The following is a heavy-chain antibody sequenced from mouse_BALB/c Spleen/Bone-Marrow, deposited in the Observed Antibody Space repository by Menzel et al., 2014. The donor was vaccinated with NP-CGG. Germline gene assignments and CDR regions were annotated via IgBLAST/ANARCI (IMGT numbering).Heavy chain of an antibody. J-gene: IGHJ1*01. Sequence: EVQGVESGGGLVQPGGSLRLSCATSGFTLTDYYMSWVRQPPGKALEWLGFIRNKANGYTTEYSASVKGRFTISRDNSQSILYLQMNTLRAEDSATYCCARDINYGIYWFFDVWGAGTTVTVSS. CDR1: GFTLTDYY. V-gene: IGHV7-3*02. CDR3: ARDINYGIYWFFDV. CDR2: IRNKANGYTT. D-gene: IGHD1-1*02.